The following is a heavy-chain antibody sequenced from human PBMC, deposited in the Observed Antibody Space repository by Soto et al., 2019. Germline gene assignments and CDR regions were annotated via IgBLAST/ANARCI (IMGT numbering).Heavy chain of an antibody. J-gene: IGHJ4*02. CDR3: ARSVEGHFDY. D-gene: IGHD6-19*01. CDR1: GSTSSVFS. CDR2: ITSDTKTI. Sequence: EVQLVESGGDLVQREGSLRLSCVASGSTSSVFSMTGVPQAPGKGLEWFSYITSDTKTIKYADSVKGRFTISRDNAKNSVYLQMNSLRDEDTAVYYCARSVEGHFDYWGQGTVVTVSS. V-gene: IGHV3-48*02.